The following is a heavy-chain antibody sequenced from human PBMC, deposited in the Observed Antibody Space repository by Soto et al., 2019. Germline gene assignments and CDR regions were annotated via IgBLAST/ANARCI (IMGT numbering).Heavy chain of an antibody. CDR2: IIPMFGTP. J-gene: IGHJ4*02. D-gene: IGHD1-26*01. Sequence: RWPQHDPGQGLEWMGGIIPMFGTPHYAEKFQDRVTITADESTGTAYLELSSLTSEDTAVYYCAISEGRDGSSFDYWGTRTLVTVSS. CDR3: AISEGRDGSSFDY. V-gene: IGHV1-69*01.